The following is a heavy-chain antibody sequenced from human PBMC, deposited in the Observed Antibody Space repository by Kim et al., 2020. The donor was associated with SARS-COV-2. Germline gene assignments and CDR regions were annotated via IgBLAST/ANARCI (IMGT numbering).Heavy chain of an antibody. J-gene: IGHJ5*02. CDR1: GGSISSYY. CDR3: ARGHSSSWYVPKNWFDP. Sequence: SETLSLTCTVSGGSISSYYWSWIRQPPGKGLEWIGYIYYSGSTNYNPSLKSRVTISVDTSKNQFSLKLSSVTAADTSVYDCARGHSSSWYVPKNWFDPWGQATPVTVAS. CDR2: IYYSGST. D-gene: IGHD6-13*01. V-gene: IGHV4-59*13.